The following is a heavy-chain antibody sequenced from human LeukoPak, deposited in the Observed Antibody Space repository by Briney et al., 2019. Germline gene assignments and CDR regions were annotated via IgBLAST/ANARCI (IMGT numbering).Heavy chain of an antibody. CDR2: ISPSAVRT. CDR1: GFTFSSYA. Sequence: PGGSLRLSCAASGFTFSSYAMSWVRQAPGKGLEWVSFISPSAVRTSNADSVEGRFTISRDNPRNTLYLQMNSLRDEDTAVYYCAIMHGYYDGSGYWVQWGQGTLVTVSS. V-gene: IGHV3-23*01. CDR3: AIMHGYYDGSGYWVQ. D-gene: IGHD3-22*01. J-gene: IGHJ4*02.